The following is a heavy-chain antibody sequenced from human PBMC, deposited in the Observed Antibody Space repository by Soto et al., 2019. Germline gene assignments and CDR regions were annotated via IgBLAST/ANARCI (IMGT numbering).Heavy chain of an antibody. J-gene: IGHJ4*02. CDR1: GFSLSSIGMG. Sequence: QITVKESGLTLVKPTETLTLTCTFSGFSLSSIGMGVGWIRQPPGKALEWLALIYWDDDKRYSPSLSSRLTITKDPSQTEEDLTMTNMDPVDTATYYCARLTRGVYDSGRLWEKFDYWGQGTLVTVSS. CDR3: ARLTRGVYDSGRLWEKFDY. D-gene: IGHD5-12*01. V-gene: IGHV2-5*02. CDR2: IYWDDDK.